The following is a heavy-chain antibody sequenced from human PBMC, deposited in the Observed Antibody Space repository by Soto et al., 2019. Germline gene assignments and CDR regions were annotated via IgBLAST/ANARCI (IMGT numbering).Heavy chain of an antibody. CDR2: IIPIFGTA. J-gene: IGHJ4*02. CDR3: ARVIVATPKGPYYFDY. Sequence: QVQLVQSGAEVKKPGSSVKVSCKASGGTFSSYAISWVRQAPGQGLEWMGGIIPIFGTANYAQKFQGRVTITADESTSTAYMELSSLRSEDTAGYYCARVIVATPKGPYYFDYWGQGTLVTVSS. D-gene: IGHD5-12*01. V-gene: IGHV1-69*01. CDR1: GGTFSSYA.